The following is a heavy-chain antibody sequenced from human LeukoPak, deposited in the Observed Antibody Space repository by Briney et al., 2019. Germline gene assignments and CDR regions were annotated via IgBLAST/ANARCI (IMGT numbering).Heavy chain of an antibody. CDR2: ISAYNGNT. J-gene: IGHJ3*02. Sequence: ASVNVSCKASGYTFTSYGISWVRQAPGQGLEGMGWISAYNGNTNYAQKFQGRVTMTTDTSTSTAYMELRSLRSEDTAVYYCARGRLIVGATGGRDAFDIWGQGTMVTVSS. D-gene: IGHD1-26*01. CDR1: GYTFTSYG. CDR3: ARGRLIVGATGGRDAFDI. V-gene: IGHV1-18*01.